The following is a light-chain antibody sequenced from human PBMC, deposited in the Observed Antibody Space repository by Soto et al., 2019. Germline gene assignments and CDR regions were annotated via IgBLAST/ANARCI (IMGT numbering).Light chain of an antibody. CDR2: GNS. CDR1: SSNIGAGYD. Sequence: QSVLTQPPSVSGAPGQRVTISCTGSSSNIGAGYDVHWYQQLPGTAPKLLIYGNSNRPSGVPDRFSGSKSGTSASLAITGLQAEDEADYYCQSYDSSLSGSVVXGGGTKLTVL. J-gene: IGLJ2*01. V-gene: IGLV1-40*01. CDR3: QSYDSSLSGSVV.